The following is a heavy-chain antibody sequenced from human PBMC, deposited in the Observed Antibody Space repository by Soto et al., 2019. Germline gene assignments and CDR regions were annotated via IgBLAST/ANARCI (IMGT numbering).Heavy chain of an antibody. V-gene: IGHV4-4*02. CDR1: SGSISSSNW. J-gene: IGHJ3*02. CDR3: ARDGGGYCSGGSCSETPLIDAFHI. Sequence: QVQLQESGPGLVKPSGTLSLTCAVSSGSISSSNWWSWVRQPPGKGLEWIGEIYHSGSTNYNPSLNGRVTISVDKSKNQFSLKLSSVTAADTAVYYCARDGGGYCSGGSCSETPLIDAFHIWGQGTMVTVSS. D-gene: IGHD2-15*01. CDR2: IYHSGST.